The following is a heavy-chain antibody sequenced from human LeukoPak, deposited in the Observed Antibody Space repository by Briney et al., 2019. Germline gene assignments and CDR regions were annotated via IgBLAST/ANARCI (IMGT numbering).Heavy chain of an antibody. CDR2: INHSGST. CDR3: ARGVLLWFGDAFDY. CDR1: GGSFSGYY. D-gene: IGHD3-10*01. J-gene: IGHJ4*02. V-gene: IGHV4-34*01. Sequence: PSETLSLTCAVYGGSFSGYYWSWIRQPPGKGREWIGEINHSGSTNYNPSLKSRVTISVDTSKNQFSLKLSSVTAADTAVYYCARGVLLWFGDAFDYWGQGTLVTVSS.